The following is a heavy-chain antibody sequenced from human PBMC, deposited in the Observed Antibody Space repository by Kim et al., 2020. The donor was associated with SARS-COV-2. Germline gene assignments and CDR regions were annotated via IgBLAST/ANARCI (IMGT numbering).Heavy chain of an antibody. D-gene: IGHD6-19*01. CDR2: IKSRTDGGTA. CDR3: TTLSVAGSSVDY. J-gene: IGHJ4*02. CDR1: GFTFSKAW. V-gene: IGHV3-15*01. Sequence: GGSLRLSCAASGFTFSKAWMSWVRQAPGKGLERVGRIKSRTDGGTADNAAPVKGRFTISRDDSGNTLYLQMNSLKTEDTAVYYCTTLSVAGSSVDYWGQGTLVTVSS.